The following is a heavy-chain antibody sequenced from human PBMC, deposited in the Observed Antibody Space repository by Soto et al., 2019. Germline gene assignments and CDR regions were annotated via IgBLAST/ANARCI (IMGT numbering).Heavy chain of an antibody. CDR3: ARSRKLLWFGELLWDYFDY. V-gene: IGHV1-69*13. CDR2: IIPIFGTA. J-gene: IGHJ4*02. CDR1: GGTFSSYA. Sequence: SVKVSCKASGGTFSSYAISWVRQAPGQGLEWMGGIIPIFGTANYAQKFQGRVTITADESTSTAYMELSSLRSEDTAVYYCARSRKLLWFGELLWDYFDYWGQGTLVTVSS. D-gene: IGHD3-10*01.